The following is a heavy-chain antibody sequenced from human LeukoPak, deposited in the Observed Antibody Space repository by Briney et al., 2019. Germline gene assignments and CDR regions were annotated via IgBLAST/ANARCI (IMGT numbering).Heavy chain of an antibody. Sequence: SETLSLTCTVSGGSISSYYWSWIRQPPGKGLEWIGEINHSGSTNYNPSLKSRVTISVDTSKNQFSLKLSSVTAADTAVYYCARRRGLGYYGSGSYSYDLWGQGTLVTVSS. CDR2: INHSGST. J-gene: IGHJ5*02. CDR3: ARRRGLGYYGSGSYSYDL. V-gene: IGHV4-34*01. CDR1: GGSISSYY. D-gene: IGHD3-10*01.